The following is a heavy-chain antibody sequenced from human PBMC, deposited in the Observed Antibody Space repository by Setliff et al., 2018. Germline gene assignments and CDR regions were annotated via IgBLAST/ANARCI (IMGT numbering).Heavy chain of an antibody. Sequence: SETLSLTCNVSGDSMNDNHWTWIRQPPGKELEWIGYIYTSGGTNYNPSLKSRVTISVDMSKNQFSLKLSSVIAADTAVYYCARGVSSVSWTPRYWGRGILVTAPQ. CDR1: GDSMNDNH. D-gene: IGHD6-19*01. CDR2: IYTSGGT. J-gene: IGHJ4*02. CDR3: ARGVSSVSWTPRY. V-gene: IGHV4-4*08.